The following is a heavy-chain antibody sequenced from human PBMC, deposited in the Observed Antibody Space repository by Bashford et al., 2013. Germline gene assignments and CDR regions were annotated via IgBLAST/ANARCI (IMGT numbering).Heavy chain of an antibody. CDR3: AKDLRGYYYDSSDYPDYSYYGMDV. D-gene: IGHD3-22*01. J-gene: IGHJ6*02. CDR1: GFTFSSYD. Sequence: GSLRLSCAASGFTFSSYDMHWVRQATGKGLEWVSAIGTAGDTYYPGSVKGRFTISRENAKNTLYLQMNSLRAEDTAVYYCAKDLRGYYYDSSDYPDYSYYGMDVWGQGTTVTVSS. V-gene: IGHV3-13*04. CDR2: IGTAGDT.